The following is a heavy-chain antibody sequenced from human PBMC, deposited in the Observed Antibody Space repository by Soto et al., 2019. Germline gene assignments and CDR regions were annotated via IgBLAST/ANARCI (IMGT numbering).Heavy chain of an antibody. CDR3: VRRPGCSTTTCYRELDY. J-gene: IGHJ4*02. CDR2: IYPGDSDT. V-gene: IGHV5-51*01. D-gene: IGHD2-2*01. CDR1: GYTFTTYW. Sequence: GESLKISCNGSGYTFTTYWIGWVRQMPGKGLEWMGVIYPGDSDTIYSPSFQGQVTLSADKSISTAYLQWRSLQASDTAMYYCVRRPGCSTTTCYRELDYWGQGTLVTVSS.